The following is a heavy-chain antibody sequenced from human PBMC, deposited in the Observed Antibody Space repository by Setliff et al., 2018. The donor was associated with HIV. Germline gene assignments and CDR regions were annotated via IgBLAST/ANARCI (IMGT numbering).Heavy chain of an antibody. V-gene: IGHV5-51*01. CDR2: ICPGDSDS. D-gene: IGHD6-25*01. CDR1: GYSFVDFW. Sequence: GESLTLSCHLSGYSFVDFWIGWVRQMPGKGLEWVGFICPGDSDSRYSPSFRGQVTISADKSTTTAYLDWASLKASDTAMYYCVRYIGAAAGYIDHWGQGTLVTVSS. J-gene: IGHJ4*02. CDR3: VRYIGAAAGYIDH.